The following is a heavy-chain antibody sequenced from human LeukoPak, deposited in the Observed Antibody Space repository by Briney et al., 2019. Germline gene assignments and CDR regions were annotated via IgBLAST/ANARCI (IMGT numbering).Heavy chain of an antibody. CDR2: IYSSGST. CDR1: GFTVSSNY. CDR3: ARDTRVYLDY. Sequence: GGSLRLSCAASGFTVSSNYMSWVRQAPGKGLEWVSVIYSSGSTYYADSVKGRFTISRDNSKNTLYLQMNSLRAEDTAVYYCARDTRVYLDYWGQGTLVTVSS. V-gene: IGHV3-66*01. J-gene: IGHJ4*02. D-gene: IGHD6-13*01.